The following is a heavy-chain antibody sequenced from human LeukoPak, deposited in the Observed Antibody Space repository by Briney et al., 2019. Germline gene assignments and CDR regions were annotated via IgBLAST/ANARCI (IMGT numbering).Heavy chain of an antibody. D-gene: IGHD2-21*01. J-gene: IGHJ4*02. CDR2: IFGNGIEK. Sequence: GGSLRLSCAVAGINFNPYTMNWVRQAPGKGLEWVSGIFGNGIEKFYADSVRGRFTISRDNSKNTLYLQMNSLRADDTVIYYCAKDRVPDCFWSVDYWGQGTLVIVSS. CDR3: AKDRVPDCFWSVDY. V-gene: IGHV3-23*01. CDR1: GINFNPYT.